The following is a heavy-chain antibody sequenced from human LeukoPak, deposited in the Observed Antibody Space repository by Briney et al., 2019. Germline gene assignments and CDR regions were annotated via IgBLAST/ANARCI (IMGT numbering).Heavy chain of an antibody. CDR1: GGTFSSYA. V-gene: IGHV1-69*05. CDR3: ARGPPNWGYDY. D-gene: IGHD7-27*01. CDR2: IIPIFGTA. Sequence: SVKVSFKASGGTFSSYAISWVRQAPGQGLEWMGGIIPIFGTANNAQKFQDRVTMTRNTSISTAYMELSSLRSDDTAVYYCARGPPNWGYDYWGPGTLVTVSS. J-gene: IGHJ4*02.